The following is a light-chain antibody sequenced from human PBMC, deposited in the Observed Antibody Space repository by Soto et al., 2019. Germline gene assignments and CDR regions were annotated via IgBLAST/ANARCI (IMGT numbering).Light chain of an antibody. Sequence: DIQMTQSPSALSASVGDRVTITCRASQNIKKYLNWYRQKPGKAPDLLIYTASSLQVGFPSRFSGSGSGTDFTLTITSLQPEDSATYYCQQSFSSPLTFGGGTKVDI. CDR2: TAS. CDR1: QNIKKY. CDR3: QQSFSSPLT. J-gene: IGKJ4*01. V-gene: IGKV1-39*01.